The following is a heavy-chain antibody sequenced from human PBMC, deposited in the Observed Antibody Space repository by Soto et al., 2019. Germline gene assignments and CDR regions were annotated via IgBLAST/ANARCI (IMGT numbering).Heavy chain of an antibody. CDR1: GFSISISP. V-gene: IGHV3-30-3*01. D-gene: IGHD7-27*01. CDR3: ARDPKTSGGQHWAFNCFGS. Sequence: PGGSLRLSCAASGFSISISPMHWVRQAPGKGPEWVALISYDGTNKFYADSVKCRFTISRDNSKSTLYLQVDSLRPEDAAVYYCARDPKTSGGQHWAFNCFGSWGQGTLVTVSS. J-gene: IGHJ5*01. CDR2: ISYDGTNK.